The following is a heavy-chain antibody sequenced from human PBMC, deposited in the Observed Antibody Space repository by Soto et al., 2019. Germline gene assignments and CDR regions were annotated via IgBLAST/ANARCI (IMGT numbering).Heavy chain of an antibody. CDR1: GASISGSSYY. CDR3: AAALDSSGDPSGWFDP. Sequence: QLHLQESGPGLVKSSETLSLTCAVSGASISGSSYYWGWIRQPPGRGLEWIGSIYYTGSTFRNPSLKSRVTISVDTSKNHFSLSLMSLTAADTAIYYCAAALDSSGDPSGWFDPWGQGTLLTASS. J-gene: IGHJ5*02. D-gene: IGHD3-22*01. CDR2: IYYTGST. V-gene: IGHV4-39*02.